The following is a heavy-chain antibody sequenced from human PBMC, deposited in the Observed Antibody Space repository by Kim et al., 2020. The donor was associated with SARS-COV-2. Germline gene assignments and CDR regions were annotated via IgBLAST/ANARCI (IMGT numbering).Heavy chain of an antibody. V-gene: IGHV3-21*01. CDR2: ISSSSSYI. D-gene: IGHD5-18*01. CDR3: ARGVRGDTAMDDY. J-gene: IGHJ4*02. Sequence: GGSLRLSCAASGFTFSSYSMNWVRQAPGKGLEWVSSISSSSSYIYYADSVKGRFTISRDNAKNSLYLQMNSLRAEDTAVYYCARGVRGDTAMDDYWGQGTLVTVSS. CDR1: GFTFSSYS.